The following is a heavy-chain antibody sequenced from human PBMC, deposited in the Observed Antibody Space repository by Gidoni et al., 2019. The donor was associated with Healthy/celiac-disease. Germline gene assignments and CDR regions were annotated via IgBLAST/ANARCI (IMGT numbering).Heavy chain of an antibody. CDR3: ARANSSGWFTY. J-gene: IGHJ4*02. D-gene: IGHD6-19*01. V-gene: IGHV4-34*01. CDR1: GGSFSGYY. Sequence: SLTCAVYGGSFSGYYWSWIRQPPGKGLEWIGEINHSGSTNYNPSLKSRVTISVDTSKNQFSLKLSSVTAADTAVYYCARANSSGWFTYWGQGTLVTVSS. CDR2: INHSGST.